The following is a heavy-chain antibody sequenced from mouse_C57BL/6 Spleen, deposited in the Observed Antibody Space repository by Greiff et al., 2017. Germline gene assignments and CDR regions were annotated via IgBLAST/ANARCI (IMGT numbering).Heavy chain of an antibody. J-gene: IGHJ4*01. Sequence: EVKLQQSGPELVKPGASVKISCKASGYTFTDYYMNWVKQSHGKSLEWIGDINPNNGGTSYNQKFKGKATLTVDKSSSTAYMELRSLTSEDSAVYYCARLGSAVYAMDYWGQGTSVTVSS. CDR1: GYTFTDYY. D-gene: IGHD6-1*01. CDR2: INPNNGGT. CDR3: ARLGSAVYAMDY. V-gene: IGHV1-26*01.